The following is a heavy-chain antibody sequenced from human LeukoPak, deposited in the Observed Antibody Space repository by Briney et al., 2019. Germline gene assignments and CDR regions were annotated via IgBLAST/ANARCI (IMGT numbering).Heavy chain of an antibody. J-gene: IGHJ4*02. D-gene: IGHD5-12*01. V-gene: IGHV4-39*01. CDR3: ARHSLEVATLTPFDS. CDR1: GGSINSNSNY. CDR2: ISYSGNT. Sequence: PSETLSLTCTVSGGSINSNSNYWGWIRQPPGKGPEWIGSISYSGNTYYRSSLKSRVTISVDTSKNQFSLKLTSMTAEDTAVYYCARHSLEVATLTPFDSWGQGTLVTVSS.